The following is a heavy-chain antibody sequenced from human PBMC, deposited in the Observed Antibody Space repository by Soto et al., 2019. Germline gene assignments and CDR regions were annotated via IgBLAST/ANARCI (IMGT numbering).Heavy chain of an antibody. J-gene: IGHJ5*02. CDR1: GGSINSGGYC. CDR2: ISYGGST. Sequence: QVQLQESGPGLVKPSQTLSLTCTVSGGSINSGGYCWSWIRQHPGKGLDWIGCISYGGSTSYNPSLKSRVTISVDTSKNQFSLKLTSVTAADTSVYYCSRGLLACGQGALITVSS. CDR3: SRGLLA. D-gene: IGHD2-15*01. V-gene: IGHV4-31*03.